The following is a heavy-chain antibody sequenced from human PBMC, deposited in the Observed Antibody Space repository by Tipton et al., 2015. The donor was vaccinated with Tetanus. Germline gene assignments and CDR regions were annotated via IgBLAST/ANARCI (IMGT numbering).Heavy chain of an antibody. D-gene: IGHD3-16*01. CDR3: AREDGGPTLDYFDS. V-gene: IGHV3-30-3*01. CDR1: GFTVSGSY. J-gene: IGHJ4*02. Sequence: QLVQSGGGLIHPGRSLRLTCGGSGFTVSGSYMHWVRQAPGKGLEWVAVITFDGGTKYYADSVKGRFTLSRDNSQNTLYLQMNSLKVEDTAVYYCAREDGGPTLDYFDSWGQGAPVIVSS. CDR2: ITFDGGTK.